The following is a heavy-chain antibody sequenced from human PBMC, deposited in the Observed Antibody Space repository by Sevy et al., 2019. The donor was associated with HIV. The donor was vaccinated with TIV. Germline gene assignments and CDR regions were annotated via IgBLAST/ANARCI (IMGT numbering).Heavy chain of an antibody. V-gene: IGHV1-18*01. CDR2: MSPFNGDT. Sequence: ASVKVSCQASGYTFTSYRIYWVRQAPGQGLEWMGWMSPFNGDTNCAQKLQGRVTMITDTSTNTAYMEMRSLRSDETAVYYCATAYCSGGSCYSLAYWGQGTLVTVSS. CDR1: GYTFTSYR. D-gene: IGHD2-15*01. J-gene: IGHJ4*02. CDR3: ATAYCSGGSCYSLAY.